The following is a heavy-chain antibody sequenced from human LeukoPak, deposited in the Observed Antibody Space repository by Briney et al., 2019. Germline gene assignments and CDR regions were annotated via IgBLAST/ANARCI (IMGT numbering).Heavy chain of an antibody. CDR3: ARDNGREPYDAFDI. J-gene: IGHJ3*02. CDR2: ISGSGSTI. Sequence: PGGSLRLSCAASGFAFSSYEMNWVRQAPGKGLEWLSYISGSGSTIYSADSVKGRFTTSRDNAKNSLYLQMNSLRAEDTAVYYCARDNGREPYDAFDIWGQGTMVTVSS. CDR1: GFAFSSYE. D-gene: IGHD1-26*01. V-gene: IGHV3-48*03.